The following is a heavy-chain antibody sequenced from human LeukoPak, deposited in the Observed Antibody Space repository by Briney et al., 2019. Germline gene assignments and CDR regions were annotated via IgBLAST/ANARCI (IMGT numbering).Heavy chain of an antibody. J-gene: IGHJ4*02. CDR1: GFTSEFTFGTYS. D-gene: IGHD6-6*01. Sequence: GGSLRLSCAASGFTSEFTFGTYSMNWVRQAPGKGLEWLAYISSTRSTIYYADSVKGRFTISRDNAKNSLYLQMNSLRAEDTAVYYCARVTAKEYSSSAFDYWGQGTLVTVSS. CDR2: ISSTRSTI. V-gene: IGHV3-48*04. CDR3: ARVTAKEYSSSAFDY.